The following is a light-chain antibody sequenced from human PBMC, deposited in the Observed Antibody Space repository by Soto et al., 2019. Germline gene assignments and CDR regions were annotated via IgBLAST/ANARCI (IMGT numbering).Light chain of an antibody. J-gene: IGKJ2*01. CDR3: QQYYNWPYT. CDR1: QGIRND. CDR2: AAS. Sequence: AIQMTQSPSFLSASVGDRVTITCRASQGIRNDLGWYQQKPGKAPKLLIYAASSLQSGVPSRFSGSGSGTDFTLTISSLQPEDFAVYYCQQYYNWPYTFGQGTKLEIK. V-gene: IGKV1-6*01.